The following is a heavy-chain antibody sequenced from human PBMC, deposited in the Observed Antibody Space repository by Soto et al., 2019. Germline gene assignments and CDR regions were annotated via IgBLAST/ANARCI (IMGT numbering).Heavy chain of an antibody. Sequence: QAQLMQSGAEVKRPGASVKVSCRSSGYTFSSYGISWVRQAPGQGLEWLGWISPYDGNRNYAQTLQGRVYMTKDTSANTAYMELRSLRVDDTAKYYCARGGYYDSSGSRNYHYYGMNVWGQGTTVTVSS. CDR1: GYTFSSYG. CDR3: ARGGYYDSSGSRNYHYYGMNV. D-gene: IGHD3-9*01. J-gene: IGHJ6*02. V-gene: IGHV1-18*04. CDR2: ISPYDGNR.